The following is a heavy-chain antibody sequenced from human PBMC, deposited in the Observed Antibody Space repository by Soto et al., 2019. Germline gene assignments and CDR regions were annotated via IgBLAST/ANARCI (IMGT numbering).Heavy chain of an antibody. V-gene: IGHV1-69*02. CDR1: GGTFSSYT. CDR2: IIPILGIA. D-gene: IGHD4-17*01. J-gene: IGHJ4*02. Sequence: QVKLVQSGAEVKKPGSSVKVSCKASGGTFSSYTISWVRQAPGQGLEWMGRIIPILGIANYAQKFQGRVTITADKSTSTAYMELSSLRSEDTAVYYCASLGGYYGRFDYWGQGTLVTVSS. CDR3: ASLGGYYGRFDY.